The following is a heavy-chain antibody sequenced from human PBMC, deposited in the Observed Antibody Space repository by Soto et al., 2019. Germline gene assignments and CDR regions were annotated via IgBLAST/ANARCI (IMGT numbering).Heavy chain of an antibody. D-gene: IGHD2-15*01. J-gene: IGHJ5*02. V-gene: IGHV1-69*04. CDR3: AREAYCSGGSCYLNWFDP. CDR1: GDTFSSYT. CDR2: IIPILGIA. Sequence: SVKVSCKASGDTFSSYTISWVRQAPGQGLEWMGRIIPILGIANYAQKFQGRVTITADKSTSTAYMELSSLRSEDTAVYYCAREAYCSGGSCYLNWFDPWGQGTLVTVSS.